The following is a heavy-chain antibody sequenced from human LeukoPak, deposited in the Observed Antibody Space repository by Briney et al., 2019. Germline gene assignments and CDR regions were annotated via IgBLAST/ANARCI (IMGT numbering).Heavy chain of an antibody. V-gene: IGHV5-51*01. CDR3: ASHGPAADDAFDI. Sequence: GESLKISCKGSGYSFTNYWIGWVRQMPGKGLEWMGIIYPGDSDTRYSPSFQGQVTISADKSISTAYLQWSSLKASDTAMYYCASHGPAADDAFDIWGQGTMVTVSS. CDR1: GYSFTNYW. J-gene: IGHJ3*02. D-gene: IGHD2-2*01. CDR2: IYPGDSDT.